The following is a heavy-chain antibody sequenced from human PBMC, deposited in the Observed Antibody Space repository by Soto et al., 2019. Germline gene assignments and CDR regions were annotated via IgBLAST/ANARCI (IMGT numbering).Heavy chain of an antibody. J-gene: IGHJ4*02. CDR2: IWYDGSNK. D-gene: IGHD2-2*01. CDR1: GFTFSSYG. V-gene: IGHV3-33*01. Sequence: GGSLRLSCAASGFTFSSYGMHWVRQAPGKGLEWVAVIWYDGSNKYYADSVKGRFTISRDNSKNTLYLAMNSLRAEDTAVYYCARAMGYCSSTSCYLGSYYFDYWGQGTLVTVSS. CDR3: ARAMGYCSSTSCYLGSYYFDY.